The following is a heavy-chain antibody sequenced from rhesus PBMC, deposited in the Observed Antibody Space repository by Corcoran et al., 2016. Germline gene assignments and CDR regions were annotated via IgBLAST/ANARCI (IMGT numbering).Heavy chain of an antibody. CDR2: IYGSGGSN. D-gene: IGHD5-24*01. J-gene: IGHJ4*01. Sequence: HVQTQESGPGLAKPSESMPLTCAVSGYSTSLGYYWVMCRATPVKGREGLGGSGSIYGSGGSNYLNPSIKSRVTLSVDTAKTQFSLKLSSVTAADTAVYYCARARYSGYSLGYWGQGVLVTVSS. V-gene: IGHV4S14*01. CDR3: ARARYSGYSLGY. CDR1: GYSTSLGYY.